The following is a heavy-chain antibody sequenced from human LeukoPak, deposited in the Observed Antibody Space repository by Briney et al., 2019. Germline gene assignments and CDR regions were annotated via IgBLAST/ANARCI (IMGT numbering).Heavy chain of an antibody. V-gene: IGHV3-7*01. J-gene: IGHJ6*03. Sequence: GGSLRLSCAASGFTFSSYWMTWVRQAPGKGLEWVANIKQDGSEKYYVDSVKGRFTISRDNAKNSLYLQVNSLRVEDTAVYYCARDRGLRLEKHYYYYMDVWGEGTTVTVSS. CDR1: GFTFSSYW. CDR2: IKQDGSEK. CDR3: ARDRGLRLEKHYYYYMDV. D-gene: IGHD3-16*01.